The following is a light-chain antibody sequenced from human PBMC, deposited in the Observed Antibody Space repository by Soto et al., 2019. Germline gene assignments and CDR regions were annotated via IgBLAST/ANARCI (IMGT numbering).Light chain of an antibody. Sequence: QSALTQPASVSGSPGQSITISCTGTSSDVGGYNYVSWYQQHPGKAPKLMIYDVSNRPSGVSNRFSGSKSGNTASLTISGLQAEDEADSYCSSYTSSSTYVFGTGTKLT. CDR2: DVS. J-gene: IGLJ1*01. V-gene: IGLV2-14*01. CDR3: SSYTSSSTYV. CDR1: SSDVGGYNY.